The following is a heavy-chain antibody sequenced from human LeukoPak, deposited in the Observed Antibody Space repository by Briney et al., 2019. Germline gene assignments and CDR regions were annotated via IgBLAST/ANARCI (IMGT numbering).Heavy chain of an antibody. CDR1: GGSISSYY. CDR3: ARVTGYVIEDYFDY. D-gene: IGHD3-22*01. CDR2: IYYSGST. V-gene: IGHV4-59*01. J-gene: IGHJ4*02. Sequence: RSSETLSLTCTVSGGSISSYYWSWIRQPPGKGLEWIGYIYYSGSTNYNPSLKSRVTISVDTSKNQFPLKLSSVTAADTAMYYCARVTGYVIEDYFDYWGQGTLVTVSS.